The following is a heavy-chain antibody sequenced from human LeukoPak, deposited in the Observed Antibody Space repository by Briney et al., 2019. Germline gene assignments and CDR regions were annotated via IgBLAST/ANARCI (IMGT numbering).Heavy chain of an antibody. CDR2: IYYSGST. Sequence: SETLSLTCTVSGGSISSYYWSWIRQPPGKGLEWIAYIYYSGSTNYNPSLKSRVTISVDTSKNQFSLKLSSVTAAETAVYYCARRYGAGSSGTFDWGGEGTLVTVSS. J-gene: IGHJ4*02. V-gene: IGHV4-59*01. CDR3: ARRYGAGSSGTFDW. CDR1: GGSISSYY. D-gene: IGHD3-10*01.